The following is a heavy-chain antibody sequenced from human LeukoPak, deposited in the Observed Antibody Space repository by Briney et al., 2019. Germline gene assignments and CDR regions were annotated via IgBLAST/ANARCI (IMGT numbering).Heavy chain of an antibody. V-gene: IGHV4-61*01. D-gene: IGHD3-3*01. Sequence: SETLSLTCTVSGGSVSSGSYYWSWIRQPPGKGLEWIGYIYYSGSTNYNPSLKSRVTISVDTPKNQFSLKLSSVTAADTAVYYCARGGSPFFNYDFWSGYYFDFDYWGQGTLVTVSS. CDR3: ARGGSPFFNYDFWSGYYFDFDY. J-gene: IGHJ4*02. CDR1: GGSVSSGSYY. CDR2: IYYSGST.